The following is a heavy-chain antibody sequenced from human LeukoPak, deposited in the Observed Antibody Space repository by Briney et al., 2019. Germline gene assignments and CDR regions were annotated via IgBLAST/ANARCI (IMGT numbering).Heavy chain of an antibody. J-gene: IGHJ5*02. CDR2: MNPNSGNT. CDR1: GYTFTSYD. CDR3: ARGSLDCSGGSCYDRFDP. Sequence: ASVTVSFTSSGYTFTSYDINWVRHAPGQGLEWMGWMNPNSGNTGYAQKSQGRVTITRNTSKGTAYMELSSLRSEDTAVYYCARGSLDCSGGSCYDRFDPWGQGTLVIGSS. D-gene: IGHD2-15*01. V-gene: IGHV1-8*03.